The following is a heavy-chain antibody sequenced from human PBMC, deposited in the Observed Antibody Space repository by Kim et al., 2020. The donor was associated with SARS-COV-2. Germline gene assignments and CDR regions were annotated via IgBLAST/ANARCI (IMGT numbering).Heavy chain of an antibody. CDR2: IWYDGSNK. CDR1: GFTFSSYG. D-gene: IGHD6-19*01. Sequence: GGSLRLSCAASGFTFSSYGMHWVRQAPGKGLEWVAVIWYDGSNKYYADSVKGRFTISRDNSKNTLYLQMNSLRAEDTGVYYCAKVRERQWLVYGMDVWGQGTTVTVSS. V-gene: IGHV3-33*06. CDR3: AKVRERQWLVYGMDV. J-gene: IGHJ6*02.